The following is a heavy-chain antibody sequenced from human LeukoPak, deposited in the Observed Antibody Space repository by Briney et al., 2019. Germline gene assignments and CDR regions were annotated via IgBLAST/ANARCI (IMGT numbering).Heavy chain of an antibody. V-gene: IGHV1-69*06. J-gene: IGHJ4*02. CDR3: ARDPGKDYGDYYFDY. Sequence: SVKVSCKASAGTFSSYAIIRVRQAPGQGLEWMGGIIPIFGTANYAQKFQGRVTITADKSTSTAYMELSSLRSEDTAVYYCARDPGKDYGDYYFDYWGQGTLVTVSS. CDR1: AGTFSSYA. D-gene: IGHD4-17*01. CDR2: IIPIFGTA.